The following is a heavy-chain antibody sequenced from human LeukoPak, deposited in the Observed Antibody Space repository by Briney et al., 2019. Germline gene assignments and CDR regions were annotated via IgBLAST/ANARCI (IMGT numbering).Heavy chain of an antibody. Sequence: GGSLRLSCAASGFSFDDYAMHWVRQAPGKGLEWVSGTSWHSGSIGYADSVKGRFTISKDNVKNSLYLHMNTLRAEDTAFYYCAKGYSSSWSLPFDYWGQGTLVTVSS. CDR1: GFSFDDYA. J-gene: IGHJ4*02. D-gene: IGHD6-13*01. CDR3: AKGYSSSWSLPFDY. CDR2: TSWHSGSI. V-gene: IGHV3-9*01.